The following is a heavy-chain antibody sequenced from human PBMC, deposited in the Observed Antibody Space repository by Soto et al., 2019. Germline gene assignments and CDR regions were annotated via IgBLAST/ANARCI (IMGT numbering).Heavy chain of an antibody. CDR1: GFTVSGNY. CDR2: IWSGGTT. J-gene: IGHJ4*02. V-gene: IGHV3-66*01. CDR3: ARESGFFAT. Sequence: HPGGSLRLSCAASGFTVSGNYMSWVRQAPGRGLEWVSTIWSGGTTYYADSVKGRFTISRDDSKNTLYLQMNSLRAEDTALYYCARESGFFATWGQGTLVTVSS.